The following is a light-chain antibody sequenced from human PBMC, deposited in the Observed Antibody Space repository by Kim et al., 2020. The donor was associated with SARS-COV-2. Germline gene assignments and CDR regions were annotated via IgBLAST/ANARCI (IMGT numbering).Light chain of an antibody. CDR3: QQYDNLLPIT. Sequence: SVGDRVTITCQASQDISNYLNWYQQKPGKAPKLLIYDASNLETGVPSRFSGSGSGTDFTFTISSLQPEDIATYYCQQYDNLLPITFGPGTKVDIK. CDR2: DAS. J-gene: IGKJ3*01. CDR1: QDISNY. V-gene: IGKV1-33*01.